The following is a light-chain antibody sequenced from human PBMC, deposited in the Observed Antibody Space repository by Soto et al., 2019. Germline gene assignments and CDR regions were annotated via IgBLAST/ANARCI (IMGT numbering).Light chain of an antibody. CDR3: QQYGSSPMYT. CDR1: QSVSSSY. Sequence: EIVLTQSPGTLSLSPGERATLSCRASQSVSSSYLAWCQQKPGQAPRLLIYGASSRATGIPDRFSGSGSGTDFTLTISRLEPEDFAVYYCQQYGSSPMYTVGQGTKLEIK. CDR2: GAS. J-gene: IGKJ2*01. V-gene: IGKV3-20*01.